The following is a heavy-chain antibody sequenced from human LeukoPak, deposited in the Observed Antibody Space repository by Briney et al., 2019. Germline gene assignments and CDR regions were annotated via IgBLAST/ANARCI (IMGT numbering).Heavy chain of an antibody. CDR1: GFIFSDYA. Sequence: PGGSLRLSCAASGFIFSDYAMHWVRQAPGKGLEWVALVSYDGSNEYYADSVKGRFTISRDNSKNTMYLQMNSLIGEDTAVYYCARDGSGWYPSNYFDYWGQGALVTVSS. V-gene: IGHV3-30-3*01. CDR3: ARDGSGWYPSNYFDY. J-gene: IGHJ4*02. D-gene: IGHD6-19*01. CDR2: VSYDGSNE.